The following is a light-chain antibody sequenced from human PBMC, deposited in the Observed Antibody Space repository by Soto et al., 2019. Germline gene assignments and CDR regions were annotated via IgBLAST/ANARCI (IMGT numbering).Light chain of an antibody. J-gene: IGLJ1*01. CDR1: SSNIGNTY. CDR2: DNN. V-gene: IGLV1-51*01. CDR3: GTWDSSLSAYV. Sequence: QSVLTQPPSVSAAPGQKVTISCSGSSSNIGNTYVSWYQQLPGTAPKLLIYDNNKRPSGIPDRFSDSKSGTSATLAITGLHTGDEADYYCGTWDSSLSAYVFGTGTKLTVL.